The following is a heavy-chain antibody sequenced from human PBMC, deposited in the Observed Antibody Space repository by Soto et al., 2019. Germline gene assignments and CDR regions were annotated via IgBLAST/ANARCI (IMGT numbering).Heavy chain of an antibody. CDR2: MNPNTGNT. CDR3: ARRKERSGPNYFDY. D-gene: IGHD6-25*01. J-gene: IGHJ4*02. V-gene: IGHV1-8*01. Sequence: GASVKVSCKPSGYTFSTYDINWVRQAPGQGLEWMGWMNPNTGNTGYAQKFRGRVTLTRNTSISTAYMELMSLKTEDTAVYFCARRKERSGPNYFDYWGQGTLVTVSS. CDR1: GYTFSTYD.